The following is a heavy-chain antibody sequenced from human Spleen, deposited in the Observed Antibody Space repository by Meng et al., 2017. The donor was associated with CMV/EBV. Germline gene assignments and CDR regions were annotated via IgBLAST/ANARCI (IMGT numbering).Heavy chain of an antibody. CDR3: ARVPGTEDPVIDY. CDR1: GGAVSCDY. J-gene: IGHJ4*02. D-gene: IGHD3-10*01. CDR2: INHSGST. V-gene: IGHV4-34*01. Sequence: QVQPQQQGAGLFKPSYTLSLTCAVYGGAVSCDYWSCSRQPPGKGLEGIGEINHSGSTNYNPSLKSRVTISVDTSKNQFSLKRSSVTAADTAVYYCARVPGTEDPVIDYWGQGTLVTVSS.